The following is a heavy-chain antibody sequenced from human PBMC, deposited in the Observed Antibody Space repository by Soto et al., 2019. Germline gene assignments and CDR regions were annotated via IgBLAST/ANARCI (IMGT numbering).Heavy chain of an antibody. D-gene: IGHD3-22*01. Sequence: EVQLVESGGGLVQPGGSLRVSCAASGFIFSPYWMSWVRQAPGKGLEWVANIKRDGSETHYVDSVKGRFTISRDNTKKSLYLQMKSQRVEDTAVYYCARDAYNYDSSGYYRYDAFDIWGQGTMVTVSS. CDR3: ARDAYNYDSSGYYRYDAFDI. CDR1: GFIFSPYW. V-gene: IGHV3-7*01. J-gene: IGHJ3*02. CDR2: IKRDGSET.